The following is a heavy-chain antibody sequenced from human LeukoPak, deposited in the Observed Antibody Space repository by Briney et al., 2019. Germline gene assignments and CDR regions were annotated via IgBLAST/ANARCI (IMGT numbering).Heavy chain of an antibody. CDR2: IIPIFGTA. CDR1: GGTFSSYA. J-gene: IGHJ3*02. V-gene: IGHV1-69*05. Sequence: SVKVSCKASGGTFSSYAISWVRQAPGQGLEWMGGIIPIFGTANYAQKFQGRVTITTDESTSTAYMELSSLRSEDTAVYYCARDPGYQLGDAFDIWGQGTMVTVSS. D-gene: IGHD6-6*01. CDR3: ARDPGYQLGDAFDI.